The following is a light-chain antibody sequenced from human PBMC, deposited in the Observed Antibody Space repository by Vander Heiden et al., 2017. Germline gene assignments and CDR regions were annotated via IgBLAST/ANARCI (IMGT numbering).Light chain of an antibody. CDR3: SSYAGSTLVI. Sequence: QSALTQPPSASGSPGQTVTISCTGTGGDVGGYNYVSWYQQHPGRAPKLLIHDVNNRPSGVPDRFSGSKSGNTASLTVSGLQAEDEAGYYCSSYAGSTLVIFGGGTTLTVL. CDR2: DVN. J-gene: IGLJ2*01. CDR1: GGDVGGYNY. V-gene: IGLV2-8*01.